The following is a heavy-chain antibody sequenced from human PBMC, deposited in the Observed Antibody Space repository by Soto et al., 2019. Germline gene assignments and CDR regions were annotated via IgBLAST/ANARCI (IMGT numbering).Heavy chain of an antibody. CDR3: ARSYYDTSGRYFDY. Sequence: PSETLSLTCTVSGGSISSYYWSWIRQPPGKGLEWIGYIYYSGSTNYNPSLKSRVTISVDTSKNQFSLKLSSVTAADTAVYYCARSYYDTSGRYFDYWGQGTLVTVS. V-gene: IGHV4-59*01. D-gene: IGHD3-22*01. J-gene: IGHJ4*02. CDR2: IYYSGST. CDR1: GGSISSYY.